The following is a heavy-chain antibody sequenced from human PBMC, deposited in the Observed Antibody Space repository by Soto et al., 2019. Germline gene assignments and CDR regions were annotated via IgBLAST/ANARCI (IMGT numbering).Heavy chain of an antibody. CDR2: ISYDGSDK. CDR3: ARVVDYYDPYYYYGMDV. D-gene: IGHD3-22*01. CDR1: GFTFNSYG. V-gene: IGHV3-30*03. J-gene: IGHJ6*02. Sequence: GGSLRLSCAASGFTFNSYGIHWVRQAPGKGLEWVAVISYDGSDKYYADSVKGRFTISRDNSKNSLYLQMNSLRAEDTAVYYCARVVDYYDPYYYYGMDVWGQGTTVTVSS.